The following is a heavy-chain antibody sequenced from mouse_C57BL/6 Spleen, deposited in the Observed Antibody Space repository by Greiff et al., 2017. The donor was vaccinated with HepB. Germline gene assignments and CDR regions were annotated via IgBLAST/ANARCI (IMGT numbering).Heavy chain of an antibody. J-gene: IGHJ3*01. CDR1: GYTFTSYW. CDR2: IHPNSGST. D-gene: IGHD1-1*01. CDR3: ARDSLYGSSPWFAY. Sequence: VQLQQPGAELVKPGASVKLSCKASGYTFTSYWMHWVKQRPGQGLEWIGMIHPNSGSTNYNEKFKSKATLTVDKSSSTAYMQLSSLTSEDSAVYYCARDSLYGSSPWFAYCGQGTLVTVSA. V-gene: IGHV1-64*01.